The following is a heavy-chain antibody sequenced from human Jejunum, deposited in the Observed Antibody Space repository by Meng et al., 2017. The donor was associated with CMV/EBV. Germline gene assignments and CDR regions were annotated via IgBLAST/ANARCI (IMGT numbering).Heavy chain of an antibody. CDR3: ATGVADFEY. D-gene: IGHD6-19*01. Sequence: QVPLVQSGAEVKKPGASVNVSCKASGYTFTSYDINWVRQGTGQGLEWMGWMNPNRGTTGYAQKFQGRVTMTRNISKSTAYMDLSSLRSEDTAVYYCATGVADFEYWGQGTLVTVSS. J-gene: IGHJ4*02. CDR1: GYTFTSYD. V-gene: IGHV1-8*01. CDR2: MNPNRGTT.